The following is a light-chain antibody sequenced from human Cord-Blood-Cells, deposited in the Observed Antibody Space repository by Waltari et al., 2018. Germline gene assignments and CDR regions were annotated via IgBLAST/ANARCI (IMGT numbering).Light chain of an antibody. CDR1: SSDVGSYNL. CDR3: CSYAGSSTFV. CDR2: EGS. V-gene: IGLV2-23*01. Sequence: SALTQPASVSGSPGQSITISCPGTSSDVGSYNLVPWYQQHPAKAPKLMIYEGSKRPSGVSNRFSGSKSGNTASLTISGLQAEDEADYYCCSYAGSSTFVFGTGTKVTVL. J-gene: IGLJ1*01.